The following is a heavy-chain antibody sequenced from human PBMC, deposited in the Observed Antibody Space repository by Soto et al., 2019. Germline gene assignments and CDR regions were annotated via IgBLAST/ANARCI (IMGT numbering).Heavy chain of an antibody. D-gene: IGHD2-21*01. J-gene: IGHJ4*02. CDR2: ISGSGGST. V-gene: IGHV3-23*01. CDR3: AKDRAVIRSYYFDY. Sequence: GGSLRLSCAASGFTFSSYAMSWIRQAPGKGLEWVSAISGSGGSTYYADSVKGRFTISRDNSKNTLYLLMNSLRAEDTAVYYCAKDRAVIRSYYFDYWGQGTLVTVSS. CDR1: GFTFSSYA.